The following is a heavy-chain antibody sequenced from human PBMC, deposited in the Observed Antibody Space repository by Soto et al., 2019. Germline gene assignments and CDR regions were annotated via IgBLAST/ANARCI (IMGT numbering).Heavy chain of an antibody. CDR3: AKSVFCSGGNCYWYFDL. Sequence: QVQLVESGGGVVQPGRSLRLSCAASGFVFSSYGMHWVRQAPGKGLEWVAVISYDGSNKYYADSVKGRFTISRDNSKNTLYLQMNSLRAEDTAVYYCAKSVFCSGGNCYWYFDLWGRGTLGTVSS. J-gene: IGHJ2*01. CDR1: GFVFSSYG. D-gene: IGHD2-15*01. V-gene: IGHV3-30*18. CDR2: ISYDGSNK.